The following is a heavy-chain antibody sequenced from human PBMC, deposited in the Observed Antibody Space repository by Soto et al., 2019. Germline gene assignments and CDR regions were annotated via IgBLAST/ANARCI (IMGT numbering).Heavy chain of an antibody. CDR1: IVTLSNYG. D-gene: IGHD4-17*01. CDR3: AKDLSRWPHYAFDS. J-gene: IGHJ5*01. Sequence: GSLRLSGAASIVTLSNYGMNGVRQAPGKGPEWVSGISSNGDTANYADSVNGRFTISRDNSKNALYMQMNGLRPEDTAVYYCAKDLSRWPHYAFDSWGQGTLVTVPS. V-gene: IGHV3-23*01. CDR2: ISSNGDTA.